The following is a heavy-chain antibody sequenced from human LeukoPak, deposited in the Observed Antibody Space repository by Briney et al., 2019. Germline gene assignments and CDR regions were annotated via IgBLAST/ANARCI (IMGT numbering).Heavy chain of an antibody. V-gene: IGHV1-18*01. CDR1: GYTFTTYP. J-gene: IGHJ6*02. D-gene: IGHD6-13*01. CDR3: AREDSSSWSRDYYYGMDV. CDR2: ISAYNGNT. Sequence: GASVKVSCKASGYTFTTYPMNWVRQAPGQGLEWMGWISAYNGNTNYAQKLQGRVTMTTDTSTSTAYMELRSLRSDDTAVYYCAREDSSSWSRDYYYGMDVWGQGTTVTVSS.